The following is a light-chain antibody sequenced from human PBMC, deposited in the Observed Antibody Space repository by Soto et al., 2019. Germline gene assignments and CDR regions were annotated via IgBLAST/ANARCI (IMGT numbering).Light chain of an antibody. J-gene: IGKJ2*01. Sequence: DIQMTQYPSSLSASVGDRVTITCRASQSISSYLNWYQQKPGKAPKLLIYAESSLQSGVPSRFSGSGSGTEFTLTISSLQPEDFATYYCKQSYSTPYTFGQGTKLEIK. CDR3: KQSYSTPYT. CDR2: AES. CDR1: QSISSY. V-gene: IGKV1-39*01.